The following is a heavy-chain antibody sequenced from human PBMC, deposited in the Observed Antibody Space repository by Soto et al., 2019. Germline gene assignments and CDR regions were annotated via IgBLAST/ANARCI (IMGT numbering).Heavy chain of an antibody. J-gene: IGHJ6*02. CDR3: ARVPDYYDSSGLNVYYYYGMDV. CDR2: ISSSSSTI. D-gene: IGHD3-22*01. V-gene: IGHV3-48*02. CDR1: GFTFSSYS. Sequence: GGSLRLSCAASGFTFSSYSMDWVRQAPGKGLEWVSYISSSSSTIYYADSVKGRFTISRDNAKNSLYLQMNSLRDEDTAVYYCARVPDYYDSSGLNVYYYYGMDVWGQGTTVTVSS.